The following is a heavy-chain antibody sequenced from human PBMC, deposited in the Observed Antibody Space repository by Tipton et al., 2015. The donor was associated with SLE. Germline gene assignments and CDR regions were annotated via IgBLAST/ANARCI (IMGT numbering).Heavy chain of an antibody. V-gene: IGHV3-30*04. J-gene: IGHJ3*02. CDR1: GFTFSIYA. CDR3: AREIIAVAGTDAFDI. CDR2: ISYDGSNN. Sequence: LSLTCAASGFTFSIYAMHWVRQAPGKGLEWVAVISYDGSNNYYADSAKGRFTISRDNSKNTLYLQMNSLRAEDTAVYYCAREIIAVAGTDAFDIWGQGTMVTVSS. D-gene: IGHD6-19*01.